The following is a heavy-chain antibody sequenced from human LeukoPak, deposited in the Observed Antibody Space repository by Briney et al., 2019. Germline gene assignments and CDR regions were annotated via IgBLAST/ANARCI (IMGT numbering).Heavy chain of an antibody. D-gene: IGHD6-25*01. CDR2: ISGPGVST. CDR3: AKPGGPGIAARGAFDL. J-gene: IGHJ3*01. Sequence: GGSLRLSCTASDFTLHNYALNWVRQAPGKGLEWISAISGPGVSTYYADSIKGRFTISRDNSKNTLFLQMNSLRVDDTAVYYCAKPGGPGIAARGAFDLWGQGTMVTVSS. CDR1: DFTLHNYA. V-gene: IGHV3-23*01.